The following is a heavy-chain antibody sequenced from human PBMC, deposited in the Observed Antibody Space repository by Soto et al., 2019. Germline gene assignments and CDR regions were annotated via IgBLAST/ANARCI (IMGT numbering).Heavy chain of an antibody. CDR1: GFSLSTRAVG. CDR3: AHRHHLGGLDV. Sequence: QITLKESGPTLVKPTQTLTLTCTFSGFSLSTRAVGVGWIRQPPGKALEWLALIDWNDDKPYSPSLKDSITISKDTSKDHVALTLTNIDPVDTATYYCAHRHHLGGLDVWGQGTTVTVSS. CDR2: IDWNDDK. J-gene: IGHJ3*01. V-gene: IGHV2-5*01. D-gene: IGHD2-15*01.